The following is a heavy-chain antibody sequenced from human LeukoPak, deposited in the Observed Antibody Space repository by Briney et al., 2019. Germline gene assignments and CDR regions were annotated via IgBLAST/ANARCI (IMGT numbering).Heavy chain of an antibody. V-gene: IGHV4-30-2*01. CDR1: GGSISSGGYS. D-gene: IGHD2-2*01. Sequence: SQTLSLTCAVSGGSISSGGYSWSWIRQPPGKGLEWIGYVYHSGSTYYNPSLKSRVTISVDRSKNQFSLKLSSVTAADTAVYYCARYCSSTSYSSSYYFDYWGQGTLVTVSS. J-gene: IGHJ4*02. CDR2: VYHSGST. CDR3: ARYCSSTSYSSSYYFDY.